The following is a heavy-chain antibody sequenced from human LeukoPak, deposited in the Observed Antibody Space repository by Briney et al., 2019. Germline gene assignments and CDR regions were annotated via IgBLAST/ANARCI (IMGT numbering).Heavy chain of an antibody. D-gene: IGHD6-13*01. CDR2: IWYDGSNK. Sequence: GGSLRLSCAASGFTFSSYGMHWVRQAPGKGLEWVAVIWYDGSNKYYADSVKGRFTISRDNSKNTLHLQMNSLRAEDTAVYYCVREGYNNTWYRSWGQGTLVTVSS. J-gene: IGHJ5*02. V-gene: IGHV3-33*01. CDR3: VREGYNNTWYRS. CDR1: GFTFSSYG.